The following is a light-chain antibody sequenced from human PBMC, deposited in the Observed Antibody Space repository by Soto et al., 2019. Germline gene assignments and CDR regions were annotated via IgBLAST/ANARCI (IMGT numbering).Light chain of an antibody. CDR1: SSDVGGYNY. J-gene: IGLJ1*01. Sequence: QSVLTQPPSASGSPGRSVTISCTGTSSDVGGYNYVSWYQRHPGRAPKLMIYEVSKRPSGVPDRFSGSKSGNTASLTVSGLQAEDEADYYCSSYAGSNNLGVFGTGTKVTVL. V-gene: IGLV2-8*01. CDR3: SSYAGSNNLGV. CDR2: EVS.